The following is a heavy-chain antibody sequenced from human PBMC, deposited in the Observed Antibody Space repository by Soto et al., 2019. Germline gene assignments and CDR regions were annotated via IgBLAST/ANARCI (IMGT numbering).Heavy chain of an antibody. CDR2: TYYRSKWYN. D-gene: IGHD5-12*01. Sequence: XQTLSLSCAISGDSVSSNSAAWNLIRQSPSRGLEWLGRTYYRSKWYNDYAVSVKSRITINPDTSKNQFSLQLNSVTPEDTAVYYCARNEEMALFDIWGQGTMVTVSS. CDR3: ARNEEMALFDI. J-gene: IGHJ3*02. V-gene: IGHV6-1*01. CDR1: GDSVSSNSAA.